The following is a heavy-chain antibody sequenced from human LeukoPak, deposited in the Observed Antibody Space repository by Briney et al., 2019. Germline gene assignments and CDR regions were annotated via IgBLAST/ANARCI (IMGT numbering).Heavy chain of an antibody. Sequence: PGGSLRHSCAASGFTFSSYWMHWVRQAPGKGLVWVSRINSDGSSTSYADSVKGRFTISRDNAKNTLYLQMNSLRAEDTAVYYCARDRGDIAAAWNWFDPWGQGTLVTVSS. J-gene: IGHJ5*02. CDR3: ARDRGDIAAAWNWFDP. V-gene: IGHV3-74*01. D-gene: IGHD6-13*01. CDR2: INSDGSST. CDR1: GFTFSSYW.